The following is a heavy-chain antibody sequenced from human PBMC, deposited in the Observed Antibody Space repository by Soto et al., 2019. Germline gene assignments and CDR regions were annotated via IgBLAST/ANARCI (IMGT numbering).Heavy chain of an antibody. D-gene: IGHD5-18*01. J-gene: IGHJ6*02. CDR2: IYYSGST. Sequence: SETLSLTCTVSGGSISSYYWSWIRQPPGKGLEWIGYIYYSGSTNYNPSLKSRVTISVDTSKNQFSLKLSSVTAADTAVYYCARGGPIQLWLGTFDIWGQGTTVTVSS. CDR1: GGSISSYY. V-gene: IGHV4-59*01. CDR3: ARGGPIQLWLGTFDI.